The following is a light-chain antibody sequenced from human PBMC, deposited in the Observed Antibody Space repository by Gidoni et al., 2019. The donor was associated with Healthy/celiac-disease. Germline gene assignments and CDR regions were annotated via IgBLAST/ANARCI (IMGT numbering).Light chain of an antibody. CDR1: KLGDKY. CDR3: QAWDSRTVV. V-gene: IGLV3-1*01. J-gene: IGLJ2*01. CDR2: QDS. Sequence: SYELTQPPSVSVSPGQTASITCSGDKLGDKYACWYQQKPGQSPVLVIYQDSKRPSGIPERFSGSNSGNTATLTISGTQAMDEADYDCQAWDSRTVVFGGGTKLTVL.